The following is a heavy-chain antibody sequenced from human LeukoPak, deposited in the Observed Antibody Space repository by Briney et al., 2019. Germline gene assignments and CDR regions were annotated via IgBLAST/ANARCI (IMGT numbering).Heavy chain of an antibody. CDR3: VRDKGYSQFDY. D-gene: IGHD5-18*01. J-gene: IGHJ4*02. CDR2: MNQDGSER. Sequence: GGSLRLSCAASGFTFGTYWMSWVRQAPGKGLEWVANMNQDGSERNFVGSVKGRFTISRDNAKNSVFLYMNNLRAEDTAVYYCVRDKGYSQFDYWGQGTLVTVSS. CDR1: GFTFGTYW. V-gene: IGHV3-7*01.